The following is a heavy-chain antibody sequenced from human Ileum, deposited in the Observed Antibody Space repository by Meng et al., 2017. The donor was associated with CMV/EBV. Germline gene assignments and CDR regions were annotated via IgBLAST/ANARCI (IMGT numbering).Heavy chain of an antibody. CDR1: GLTFNSYS. CDR2: ISGSGANS. J-gene: IGHJ4*02. CDR3: AKDRYFEPAHFDY. D-gene: IGHD3-9*01. Sequence: GESLKISCVASGLTFNSYSMGWVRQAPGKGLEWVAAISGSGANSYYAESVKGRATISRDNSKNTLLLELNGLRAEDTAVYYCAKDRYFEPAHFDYWGQGTLVNVAS. V-gene: IGHV3-23*01.